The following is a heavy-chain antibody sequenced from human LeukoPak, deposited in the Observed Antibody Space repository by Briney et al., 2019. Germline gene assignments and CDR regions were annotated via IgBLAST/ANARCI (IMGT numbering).Heavy chain of an antibody. J-gene: IGHJ4*02. V-gene: IGHV3-48*04. CDR3: ARKDAGYGDYADY. Sequence: GGSLRLSCAASGFTVSSNYMSWVRQAPGKGLEWLSYITGSSTTTYYADSVMGRFTISRDNAKNSLYLQMHSLRAEDTAVYYCARKDAGYGDYADYWGQGTLVTVSS. CDR1: GFTVSSNY. D-gene: IGHD4-17*01. CDR2: ITGSSTTT.